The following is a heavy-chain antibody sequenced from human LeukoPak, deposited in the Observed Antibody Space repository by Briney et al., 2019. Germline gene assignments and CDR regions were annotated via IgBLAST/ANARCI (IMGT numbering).Heavy chain of an antibody. J-gene: IGHJ5*02. V-gene: IGHV3-23*01. D-gene: IGHD3-22*01. CDR1: GFTFSSSD. CDR2: ISVSATNT. Sequence: QPGGSLRFSCAASGFTFSSSDMTWVRQAPGKGLEWVSTISVSATNTYYADSVKGRFTISRDNSKNTLYLQMNSLRADDTAVYYCATITSMRVVLVSWGQGNLVTVSS. CDR3: ATITSMRVVLVS.